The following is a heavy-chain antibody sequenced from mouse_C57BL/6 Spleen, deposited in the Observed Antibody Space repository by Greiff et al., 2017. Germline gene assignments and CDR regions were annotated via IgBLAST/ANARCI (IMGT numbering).Heavy chain of an antibody. D-gene: IGHD3-2*02. Sequence: QVQLQQSGAELVRPGASVTLSCKASGYTFTDYEMHWVKQTPGHGLEWIGDIDPAPGGTAYNQKFKGMAILTADKSSSPAYMERRSLTDEDSAVYYCTRDGKPGQLSPYFDVGGTGTTVTVSS. CDR3: TRDGKPGQLSPYFDV. CDR1: GYTFTDYE. J-gene: IGHJ1*03. V-gene: IGHV1-15*01. CDR2: IDPAPGGT.